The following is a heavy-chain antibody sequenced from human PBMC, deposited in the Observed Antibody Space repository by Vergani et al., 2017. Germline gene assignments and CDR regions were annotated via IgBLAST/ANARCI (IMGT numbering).Heavy chain of an antibody. D-gene: IGHD2-2*01. CDR3: ARFTRGYCSSTSCYLPDYYYYGMDV. J-gene: IGHJ6*02. Sequence: QVQLQESGPGLVKPSETLSLTCTVSGGSISSYYWSWIRQPPGKGLEWIGYIYYSGSTNYNPSLKSRVTISVDTSKNQFSLKLSSVTAADTAVYYCARFTRGYCSSTSCYLPDYYYYGMDVWGQGTTVTVSS. V-gene: IGHV4-59*01. CDR1: GGSISSYY. CDR2: IYYSGST.